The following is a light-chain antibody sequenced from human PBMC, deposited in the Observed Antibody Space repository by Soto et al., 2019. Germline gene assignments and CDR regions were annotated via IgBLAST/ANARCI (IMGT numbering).Light chain of an antibody. V-gene: IGKV3-20*01. Sequence: VLTQSPGTLSLSPGESATLSCRASQSVSSGYLAWYQQKPGQAPTLLIYATSSRATGVPDRFSGSGSGTDFTLTISRLEPEDFALYYCQQYGSSRTFGQGTKVEI. CDR2: ATS. J-gene: IGKJ1*01. CDR1: QSVSSGY. CDR3: QQYGSSRT.